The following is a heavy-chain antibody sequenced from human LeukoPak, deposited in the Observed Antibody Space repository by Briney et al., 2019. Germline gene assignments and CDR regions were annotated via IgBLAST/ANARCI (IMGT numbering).Heavy chain of an antibody. Sequence: GESLKISCEASGYTFTSYGISWVRQAPGQGLEWMGWISAYNGNTNYAQKLQGRVTMTTDTSTSTAYMELRSLRSDDTAVYYCARDPGTTMTPHNWFDPWGQGTLVTVSS. V-gene: IGHV1-18*01. J-gene: IGHJ5*02. CDR1: GYTFTSYG. CDR2: ISAYNGNT. D-gene: IGHD4-11*01. CDR3: ARDPGTTMTPHNWFDP.